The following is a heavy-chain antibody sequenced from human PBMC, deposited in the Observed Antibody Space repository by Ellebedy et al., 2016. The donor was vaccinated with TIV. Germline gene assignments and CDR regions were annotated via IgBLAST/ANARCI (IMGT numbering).Heavy chain of an antibody. Sequence: MPSETLSLTCAVYGGSFSGYYCNWIRQPPGKGLEWIGAIIHSGSTYYNPSLKSQVTMSVDTSKSQFSLNLTSVTAADTAVYYCARGRGSSPDFWGQGTLVTVSS. CDR1: GGSFSGYY. J-gene: IGHJ4*02. V-gene: IGHV4-34*01. CDR3: ARGRGSSPDF. CDR2: IIHSGST. D-gene: IGHD6-6*01.